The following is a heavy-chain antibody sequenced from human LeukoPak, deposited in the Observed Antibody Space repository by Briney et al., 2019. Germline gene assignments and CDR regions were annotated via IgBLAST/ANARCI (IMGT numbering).Heavy chain of an antibody. Sequence: ASVKVSCKASGYTFTCYYIHWVRQAPGQGLEWMGWINPNSGGTNYAQKFQGRVTMTRDTSISSTYMELSRLRSDDTAVYYCARDGKSGGTTLFYMDVWGIGTTVTVSS. CDR3: ARDGKSGGTTLFYMDV. J-gene: IGHJ6*03. CDR1: GYTFTCYY. V-gene: IGHV1-2*02. D-gene: IGHD4-11*01. CDR2: INPNSGGT.